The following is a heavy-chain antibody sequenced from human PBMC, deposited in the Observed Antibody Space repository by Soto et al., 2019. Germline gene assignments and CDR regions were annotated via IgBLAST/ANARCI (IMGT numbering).Heavy chain of an antibody. CDR2: INHSGST. J-gene: IGHJ4*02. CDR1: GGSFSGYY. CDR3: ARGSSSWYLFDY. Sequence: SETVSLTCAVYGGSFSGYYWSWIRQPPGKGLEWIGEINHSGSTNYNPSLKSRVTISVDTSKNQLSLKLSSVTAADTAVYYCARGSSSWYLFDYWGKGKLVTVSS. V-gene: IGHV4-34*01. D-gene: IGHD6-13*01.